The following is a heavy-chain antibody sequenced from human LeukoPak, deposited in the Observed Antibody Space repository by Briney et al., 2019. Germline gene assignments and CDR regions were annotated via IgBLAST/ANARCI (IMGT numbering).Heavy chain of an antibody. CDR2: ISSTGGTI. D-gene: IGHD5-24*01. CDR3: ARSRDGFNY. Sequence: GGSLRLSCVASGFTFSSYEMNWVRQAPGKGLEWVSYISSTGGTIYYADSVRGRFTISRDNAKNSLYLQMTSLRAEDTADYYCARSRDGFNYWGQGTLVTVSS. J-gene: IGHJ4*02. CDR1: GFTFSSYE. V-gene: IGHV3-48*03.